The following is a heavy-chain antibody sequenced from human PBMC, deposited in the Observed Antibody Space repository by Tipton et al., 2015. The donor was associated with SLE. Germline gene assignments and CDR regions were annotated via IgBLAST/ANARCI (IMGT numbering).Heavy chain of an antibody. D-gene: IGHD5-12*01. Sequence: TLSLTCTVSGESISNYYWSWIRQPPGKGLEWIGYISTSGSTNYNPSLKSRVTISVDTSKNQFSLKLSSATAADTAIYYCARRTSGYAADYWGQGTLVTVSS. CDR1: GESISNYY. J-gene: IGHJ4*02. CDR2: ISTSGST. V-gene: IGHV4-4*08. CDR3: ARRTSGYAADY.